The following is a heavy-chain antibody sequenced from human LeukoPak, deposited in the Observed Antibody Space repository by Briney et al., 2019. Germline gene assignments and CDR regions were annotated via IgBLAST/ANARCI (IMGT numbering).Heavy chain of an antibody. Sequence: GGTLRLSCAASGLTFSSYGMSWVRQAPGRGLEWVSAISTTGGTTYYADSVRGRFTISRDNSRNTLYLQMNSLRAEDTAVYYCAHGSMYQLDYWGQGTLVTVSS. CDR1: GLTFSSYG. J-gene: IGHJ4*02. CDR2: ISTTGGTT. CDR3: AHGSMYQLDY. D-gene: IGHD2-2*01. V-gene: IGHV3-23*01.